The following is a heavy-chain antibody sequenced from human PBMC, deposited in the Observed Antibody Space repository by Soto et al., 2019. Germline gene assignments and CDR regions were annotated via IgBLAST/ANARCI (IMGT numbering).Heavy chain of an antibody. V-gene: IGHV3-11*01. Sequence: GGSLRLSCAASGFTFSDYYMSWIRQAPGKGLEWVSYISSSGNTIYYADSVKGRFTISRDNAKNSLYLQMNSLRVEDTAVYYCASLYCSGTGCRVYYYYGMDVWGQGTTVTVSS. CDR3: ASLYCSGTGCRVYYYYGMDV. D-gene: IGHD2-2*01. CDR2: ISSSGNTI. J-gene: IGHJ6*02. CDR1: GFTFSDYY.